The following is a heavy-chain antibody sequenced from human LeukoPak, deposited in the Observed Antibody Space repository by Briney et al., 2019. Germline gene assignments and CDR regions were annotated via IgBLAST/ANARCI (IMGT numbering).Heavy chain of an antibody. CDR2: INHSGST. Sequence: PSETLSLTCAVYGGSFSGYYWSWIRQPPGKGLEWIGEINHSGSTNYNPSLKSRVTISVDTSKNQFSLKLSSVTAADTAVYYCARGFCSGGSCYSPGASTFDYWGQGTLVTVSS. V-gene: IGHV4-34*01. D-gene: IGHD2-15*01. CDR3: ARGFCSGGSCYSPGASTFDY. CDR1: GGSFSGYY. J-gene: IGHJ4*02.